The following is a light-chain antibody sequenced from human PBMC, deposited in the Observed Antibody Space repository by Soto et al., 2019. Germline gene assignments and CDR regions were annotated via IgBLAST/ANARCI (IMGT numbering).Light chain of an antibody. Sequence: EIVMTQSPATLSVSPGERATLSCRSSQTVSSNLAWYQQKPGQAPRLLIYDSSTRATGISVRFSGSGSGTEFTLTISSLQSEDFAVYYCQQYNEWPRGTFGQGTRLEIK. CDR3: QQYNEWPRGT. V-gene: IGKV3-15*01. CDR1: QTVSSN. J-gene: IGKJ5*01. CDR2: DSS.